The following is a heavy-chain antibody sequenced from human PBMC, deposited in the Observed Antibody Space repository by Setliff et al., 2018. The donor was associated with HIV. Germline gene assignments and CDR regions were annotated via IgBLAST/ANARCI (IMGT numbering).Heavy chain of an antibody. Sequence: ASVKVSCKASGYTFTSYYIHWVRQAPGQGLEWMGGINPNGGSTSYAQSFQDRVTMTRDTSTSTAYMELSSLRSEDMAVYYCARVRYCSGGSCDWGDYCFDPWGQGTLVTVSS. D-gene: IGHD2-15*01. V-gene: IGHV1-46*01. CDR1: GYTFTSYY. CDR3: ARVRYCSGGSCDWGDYCFDP. CDR2: INPNGGST. J-gene: IGHJ5*02.